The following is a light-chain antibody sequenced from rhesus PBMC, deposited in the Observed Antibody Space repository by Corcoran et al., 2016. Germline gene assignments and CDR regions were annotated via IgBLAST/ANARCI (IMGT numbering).Light chain of an antibody. Sequence: EIVMTQSPATLSLSPGDTATLSCRASESVGSYLAWYHQQPGQAPKVHVHSPPFRAHGTPDRFLGSGSRTEFTRTISSLWPEDVGVYDCQQYNDLLWTFGHGTKVEIK. CDR1: ESVGSY. V-gene: IGKV3-40*03. J-gene: IGKJ1*01. CDR2: SPP. CDR3: QQYNDLLWT.